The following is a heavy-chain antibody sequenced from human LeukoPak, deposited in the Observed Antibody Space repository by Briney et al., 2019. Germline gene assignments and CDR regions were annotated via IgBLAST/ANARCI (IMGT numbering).Heavy chain of an antibody. CDR2: ISSSGKNA. J-gene: IGHJ3*01. CDR1: GFTFSSYA. Sequence: PGGSLRLSCAASGFTFSSYAMTWVRQAPGKGLEWVALISSSGKNAYYGDSVKGQFTISRDNSDNTLSLHMNSLRVEDTAIYYCAKDIELSTWGLGTMVTVSS. V-gene: IGHV3-23*01. CDR3: AKDIELST. D-gene: IGHD3-16*02.